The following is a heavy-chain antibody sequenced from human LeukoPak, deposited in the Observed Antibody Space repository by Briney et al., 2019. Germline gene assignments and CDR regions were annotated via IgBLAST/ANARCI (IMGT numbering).Heavy chain of an antibody. CDR1: GYTFTGYY. CDR2: INPNSGGT. Sequence: ASVKVSCKASGYTFTGYYMHWVRQAPGQGLEWMGWINPNSGGTNYAQKFQGRVTMTRDTSISTAYMELSRLRSDDTAVYYCARADYYDILTGYYNNWFDPWGQGTLVTVSS. J-gene: IGHJ5*02. D-gene: IGHD3-9*01. V-gene: IGHV1-2*02. CDR3: ARADYYDILTGYYNNWFDP.